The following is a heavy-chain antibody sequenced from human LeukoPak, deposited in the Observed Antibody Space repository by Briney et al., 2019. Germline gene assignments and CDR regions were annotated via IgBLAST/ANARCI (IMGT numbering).Heavy chain of an antibody. CDR3: ARQGYSRVRKSDYYYGMDV. V-gene: IGHV4-39*01. CDR1: GDSISSSSYY. D-gene: IGHD6-13*01. Sequence: SESLSLTCTVSGDSISSSSYYWGWIRQPPGKGLEWMGSIFYSGTTYYNPSLKSRVTISVDTSQNQFYLKLISVTAADTPVYYCARQGYSRVRKSDYYYGMDVWGQGTTVTVSS. CDR2: IFYSGTT. J-gene: IGHJ6*02.